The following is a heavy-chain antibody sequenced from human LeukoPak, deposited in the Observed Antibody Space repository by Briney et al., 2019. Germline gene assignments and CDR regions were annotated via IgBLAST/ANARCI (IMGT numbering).Heavy chain of an antibody. CDR1: GFTFSDYG. CDR2: VIYDGSEK. CDR3: ARDPVEFLESLRVQYYYRFDV. D-gene: IGHD3-3*02. J-gene: IGHJ6*02. V-gene: IGHV3-30*03. Sequence: GGSLRLSCAASGFTFSDYGMHWLRQAPGKGLEWVGVVIYDGSEKYYGDSVKGRFTISRDNAKNSVYLQMSSLRAEDTAIYYCARDPVEFLESLRVQYYYRFDVWGQGTTVTVSS.